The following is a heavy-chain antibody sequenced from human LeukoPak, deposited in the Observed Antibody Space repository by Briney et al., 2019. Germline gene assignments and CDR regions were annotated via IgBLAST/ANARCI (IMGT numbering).Heavy chain of an antibody. CDR1: GGSISNYY. CDR2: IYTSGTT. CDR3: ARGDSGSYLAF. V-gene: IGHV4-4*07. Sequence: SETLSLTCTVSGGSISNYYWSWVRQPAGKGLEWIGRIYTSGTTNYNPSLKSRVTMSVDTSKNQCSLKLRSVTAADTAVYYCARGDSGSYLAFWGQGTLVTVSS. D-gene: IGHD3-10*01. J-gene: IGHJ4*02.